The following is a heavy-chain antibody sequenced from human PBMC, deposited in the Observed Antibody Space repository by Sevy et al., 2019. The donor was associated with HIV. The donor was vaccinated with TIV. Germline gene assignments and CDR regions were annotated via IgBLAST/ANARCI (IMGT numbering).Heavy chain of an antibody. CDR3: ARDQHDYAGNLRTGWFDP. D-gene: IGHD4-17*01. CDR1: GFTFSSYA. Sequence: GGSLRLSCAASGFTFSSYATHWVRQAPGKGLEWVAVISYDGSNKYYADSVKGRFTISRDNSKNTLYLQVKSLRTEDTAVYYCARDQHDYAGNLRTGWFDPWGQGTLVTVSS. J-gene: IGHJ5*02. V-gene: IGHV3-30-3*01. CDR2: ISYDGSNK.